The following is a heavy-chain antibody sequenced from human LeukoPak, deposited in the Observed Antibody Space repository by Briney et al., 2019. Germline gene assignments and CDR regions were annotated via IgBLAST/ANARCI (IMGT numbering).Heavy chain of an antibody. CDR2: ISAYNGNA. Sequence: ASVKVSCKASGYTFTSYGISWVRQAPGQGLEWMGWISAYNGNANYAQKLQGRVTMTTDTSTSTAYMKLRSLRSDDTAVYYCARDTGTTTELRDFDYWGQGTLVTVSS. V-gene: IGHV1-18*01. CDR1: GYTFTSYG. CDR3: ARDTGTTTELRDFDY. D-gene: IGHD1-1*01. J-gene: IGHJ4*02.